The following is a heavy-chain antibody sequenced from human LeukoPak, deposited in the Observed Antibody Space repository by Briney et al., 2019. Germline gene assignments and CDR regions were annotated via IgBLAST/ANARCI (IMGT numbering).Heavy chain of an antibody. Sequence: GGSLRLSCAASGFTFTYYAMHWVRQAPGKGLEWVSVVSNDGSNQGYTDFVKGRFIISRDDSKSTVYLQMNSLRVDDTAMYYCARGPDPVVRGPRRAFDLWGQGTMVTVSS. CDR3: ARGPDPVVRGPRRAFDL. D-gene: IGHD3-10*01. CDR2: VSNDGSNQ. V-gene: IGHV3-30-3*01. CDR1: GFTFTYYA. J-gene: IGHJ3*01.